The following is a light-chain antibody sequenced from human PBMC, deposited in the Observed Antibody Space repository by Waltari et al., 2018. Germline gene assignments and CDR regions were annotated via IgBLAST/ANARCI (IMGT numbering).Light chain of an antibody. J-gene: IGLJ2*01. CDR1: NSDVGGYDY. CDR2: DVS. Sequence: QSALTQPASVSGSPGQSITISCTGTNSDVGGYDYVSWYQQHPGKAPTLIIYDVSTRPSGVSNRFSGSKSGNTASLTISGLQAEDEADYYCNSYTSSSTRVFGGGTKLTVL. V-gene: IGLV2-14*03. CDR3: NSYTSSSTRV.